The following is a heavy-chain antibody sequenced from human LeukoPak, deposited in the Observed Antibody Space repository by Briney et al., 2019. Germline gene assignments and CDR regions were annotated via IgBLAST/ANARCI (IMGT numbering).Heavy chain of an antibody. V-gene: IGHV3-21*01. CDR3: ARGPSCSSTSCYTTGLFDY. D-gene: IGHD2-2*01. CDR2: ISSSGSSI. Sequence: GGSLRLSCAASGFTFSIYSMNWVRQAPGKGLEWVSSISSSGSSIYYADSLRGRFTVSRDNAKNSLFLQMNSLRDEDTAVYFCARGPSCSSTSCYTTGLFDYWGRGTLVTVSS. CDR1: GFTFSIYS. J-gene: IGHJ4*02.